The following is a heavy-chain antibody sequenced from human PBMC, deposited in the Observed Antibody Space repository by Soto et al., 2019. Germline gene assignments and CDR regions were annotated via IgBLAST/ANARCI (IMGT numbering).Heavy chain of an antibody. V-gene: IGHV3-53*01. D-gene: IGHD1-26*01. CDR2: IYSGGST. CDR3: ARDLIVDAGEYYYYYYGMDV. J-gene: IGHJ6*02. Sequence: GGSLRLSCAASGFTVSSNYMSWVRQAPGKGLEWVSVIYSGGSTYYADSVKGRFTISRDNSKNTLYLQMNSLRAEDTAVYYCARDLIVDAGEYYYYYYGMDVWGQGTTVTVSS. CDR1: GFTVSSNY.